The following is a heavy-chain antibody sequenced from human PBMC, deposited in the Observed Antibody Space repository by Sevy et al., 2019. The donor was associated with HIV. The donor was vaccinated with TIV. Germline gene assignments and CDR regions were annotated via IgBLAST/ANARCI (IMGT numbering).Heavy chain of an antibody. V-gene: IGHV3-23*01. CDR3: ASGDTTMNTDLDY. D-gene: IGHD5-18*01. CDR2: INNGGST. CDR1: GFTFSNYA. Sequence: GGSQRLSCGASGFTFSNYAMSWVRQAPGKGPEWVSGINNGGSTYYADSVKGRFTISRDNSKKMVFLQMNSLRAEDTAVYYCASGDTTMNTDLDYWGQGALVTVSS. J-gene: IGHJ4*02.